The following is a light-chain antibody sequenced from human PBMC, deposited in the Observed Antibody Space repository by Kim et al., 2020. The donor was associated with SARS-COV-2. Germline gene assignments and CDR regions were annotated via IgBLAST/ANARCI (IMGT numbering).Light chain of an antibody. J-gene: IGLJ3*02. V-gene: IGLV3-9*01. CDR3: QVWDSHTWV. CDR1: NIGSKI. Sequence: SYELTQPLSVSVALGQTATITCGGSNIGSKIVHWYQQTPGQAPVMVIDRDTNRPSGIPERFSGSTSGNTATLTISRAQAGDEADYYCQVWDSHTWVFGGG. CDR2: RDT.